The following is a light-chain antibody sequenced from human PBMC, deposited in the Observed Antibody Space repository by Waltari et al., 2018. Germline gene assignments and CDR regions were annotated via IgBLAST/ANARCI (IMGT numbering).Light chain of an antibody. CDR3: ASYTSANTVL. V-gene: IGLV2-14*03. Sequence: QSGLTQPASVSGSPGQSITISCTGTRSDIGYYNFVSWYQQHPGKAPKLVIFGVSRLPSGVSHRFSGSKSGNTASLTISGLQAEDEAAYYCASYTSANTVLFGGGTKVTVL. J-gene: IGLJ2*01. CDR2: GVS. CDR1: RSDIGYYNF.